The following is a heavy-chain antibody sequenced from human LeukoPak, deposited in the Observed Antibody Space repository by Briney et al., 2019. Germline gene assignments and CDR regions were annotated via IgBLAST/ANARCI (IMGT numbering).Heavy chain of an antibody. D-gene: IGHD6-13*01. CDR1: GGSISSSSYY. J-gene: IGHJ5*02. Sequence: PSETLSLTCTVSGGSISSSSYYWGWIRQPPGKGLEWIGSIYYSGSTNYNPSLESRVTISVDTSKNQFSLKLSSVTAADTAVYYCAREGSSNLLNWFDPWGQGTLVTVSS. CDR3: AREGSSNLLNWFDP. V-gene: IGHV4-39*07. CDR2: IYYSGST.